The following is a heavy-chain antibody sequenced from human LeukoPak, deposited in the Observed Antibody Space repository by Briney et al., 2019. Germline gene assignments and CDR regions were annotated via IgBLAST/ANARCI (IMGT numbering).Heavy chain of an antibody. CDR1: GGSISSSSYY. D-gene: IGHD2-15*01. J-gene: IGHJ4*02. V-gene: IGHV4-39*01. Sequence: PSETLSLTCTVSGGSISSSSYYWGWIRQPPGKGLEWIGSIYYSGSTYYNPSLKSRVTISVDTSKNQFSLKLSSVTAADTAVYYCARHVLLCSGGSCYSWYFDYWGQGTLVTVSS. CDR3: ARHVLLCSGGSCYSWYFDY. CDR2: IYYSGST.